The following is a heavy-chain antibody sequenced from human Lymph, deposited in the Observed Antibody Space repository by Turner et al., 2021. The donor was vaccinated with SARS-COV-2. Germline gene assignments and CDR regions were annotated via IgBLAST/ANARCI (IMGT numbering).Heavy chain of an antibody. Sequence: QVQLQESGPGLVKPSGTLSLTSAASGGSISSSNWWSWVRQPPGKGLEWIGGIYHSGNTNYNPSLTSRVTFSVDKSKNQFSLKLSSVTAADTAVYYCATKYCSGGSCSYFDYWGQGTLVTVSS. D-gene: IGHD2-15*01. V-gene: IGHV4-4*02. CDR3: ATKYCSGGSCSYFDY. J-gene: IGHJ4*02. CDR2: IYHSGNT. CDR1: GGSISSSNW.